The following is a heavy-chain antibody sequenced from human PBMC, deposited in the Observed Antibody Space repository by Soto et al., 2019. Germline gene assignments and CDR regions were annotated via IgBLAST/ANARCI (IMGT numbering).Heavy chain of an antibody. V-gene: IGHV1-8*01. CDR1: GYTFTGYD. CDR2: MNPNSGNT. J-gene: IGHJ6*03. D-gene: IGHD2-2*01. CDR3: ARGSVTRVNVGVPAAPEYYYYYMDV. Sequence: QVQLVQSGAEVKKPGASVKVSCKASGYTFTGYDINWVRQATGQGLEWMGWMNPNSGNTGYAQKFQGRVTMTRNTSISTAYMEVSSLRSEDTAVYYCARGSVTRVNVGVPAAPEYYYYYMDVWGKGTTVTVSS.